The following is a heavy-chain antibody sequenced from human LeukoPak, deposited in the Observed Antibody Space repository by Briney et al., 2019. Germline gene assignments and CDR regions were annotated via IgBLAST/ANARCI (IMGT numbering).Heavy chain of an antibody. D-gene: IGHD6-19*01. CDR2: FDPEDGET. V-gene: IGHV1-24*01. CDR1: GYTLTELS. Sequence: ASVKVSCKVSGYTLTELSMHWVRQAPGKGLEWMGGFDPEDGETIYAQKFQGRVTMTEDTSTDTAYKELSSLRSEDTAVYYCATEGEWLGPLDYWGQATLVTVSS. CDR3: ATEGEWLGPLDY. J-gene: IGHJ4*02.